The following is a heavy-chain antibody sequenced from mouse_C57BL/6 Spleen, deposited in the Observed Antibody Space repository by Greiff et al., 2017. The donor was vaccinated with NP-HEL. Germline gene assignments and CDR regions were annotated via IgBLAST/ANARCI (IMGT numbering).Heavy chain of an antibody. CDR2: IDPENGDT. Sequence: EVQRVESGAELVRPGASVKLSCTASGFNIKDDYMHWVKQRPEQGLEWIGWIDPENGDTEYASKFKGKATITADTSSNTAYLQLSSLTSEDTAVYYCTANWGFAYWGQGTLVTVSA. J-gene: IGHJ3*01. D-gene: IGHD4-1*01. V-gene: IGHV14-4*01. CDR1: GFNIKDDY. CDR3: TANWGFAY.